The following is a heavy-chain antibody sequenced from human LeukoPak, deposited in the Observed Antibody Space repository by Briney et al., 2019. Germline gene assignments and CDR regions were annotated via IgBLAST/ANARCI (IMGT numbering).Heavy chain of an antibody. CDR2: ISDIGSI. D-gene: IGHD2-2*02. J-gene: IGHJ4*02. CDR1: GGSISSYY. CDR3: ARGQDIVVVPAAIPEKSFDY. Sequence: SETLSLTCTVSGGSISSYYWSWIRQPPGKGLEWIAYISDIGSINYNPSLKSRVTISLDTSKNQFSLKLSSVTAADTAVYYCARGQDIVVVPAAIPEKSFDYWGQGTLVTVSS. V-gene: IGHV4-59*12.